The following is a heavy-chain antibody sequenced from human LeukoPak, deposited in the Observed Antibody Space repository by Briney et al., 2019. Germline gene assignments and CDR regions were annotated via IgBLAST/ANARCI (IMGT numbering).Heavy chain of an antibody. Sequence: GGSLRLSCAASEFTFSSYNMNWVRQAPGKGLEWASSISSSSDYIYYADSVKGRFTISRDNAKNSLYLQMKSLRAEDTAVYYCARGKTSQNIVTRKTYNWFDPWGQGTLVTVSS. J-gene: IGHJ5*02. CDR3: ARGKTSQNIVTRKTYNWFDP. CDR1: EFTFSSYN. CDR2: ISSSSDYI. V-gene: IGHV3-21*01. D-gene: IGHD2/OR15-2a*01.